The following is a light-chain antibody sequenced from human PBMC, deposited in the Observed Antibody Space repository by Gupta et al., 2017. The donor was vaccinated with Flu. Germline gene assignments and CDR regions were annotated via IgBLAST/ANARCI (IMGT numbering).Light chain of an antibody. Sequence: DIKMPQSPSSLSASVGDRVTITCRASQPISNFLNWYQQKPGKAPRLLICGASGLQSGVPSRFSGSGSGTDFTLTISSLQPEDFATYYCQQSYSIPHTFGQGTKLEIK. CDR3: QQSYSIPHT. CDR1: QPISNF. J-gene: IGKJ2*01. CDR2: GAS. V-gene: IGKV1-39*01.